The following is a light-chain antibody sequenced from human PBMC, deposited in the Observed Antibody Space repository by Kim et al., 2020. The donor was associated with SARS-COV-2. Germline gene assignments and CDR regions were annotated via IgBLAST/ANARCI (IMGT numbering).Light chain of an antibody. Sequence: DIQMTQSPSSLSASVGDRVTITCRTTQSISSHLNWYQQKPGRAPKLLISAASTLQGGVPSRFSGSGSETDFTLTISSLQPDDFATYFCQHSYITPFTFGRGTKVDIK. CDR1: QSISSH. J-gene: IGKJ3*01. CDR3: QHSYITPFT. CDR2: AAS. V-gene: IGKV1-39*01.